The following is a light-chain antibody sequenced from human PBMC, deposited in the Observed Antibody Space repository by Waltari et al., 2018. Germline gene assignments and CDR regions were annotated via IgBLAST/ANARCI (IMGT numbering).Light chain of an antibody. J-gene: IGLJ2*01. CDR1: SSDIGGYNY. CDR3: TSYSGSDTVI. Sequence: QSALTQPPSASGSPGQSVTISCTGTSSDIGGYNYVSWYQQHPGKAPKLMIYEVTERPSGVPDRFSGSKSVDTASLTVSGLRTEDEADYYCTSYSGSDTVIFGGGTKLTVL. CDR2: EVT. V-gene: IGLV2-8*01.